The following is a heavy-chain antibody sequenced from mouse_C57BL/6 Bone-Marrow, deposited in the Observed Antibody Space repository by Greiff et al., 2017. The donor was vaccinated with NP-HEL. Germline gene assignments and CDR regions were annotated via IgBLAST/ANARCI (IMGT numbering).Heavy chain of an antibody. J-gene: IGHJ2*01. CDR3: ARRLWLRDY. Sequence: VQLQQSGPELVKPGASVKISCKASGYSFTGYYMNWVKQSPEKSLEWIGEINPSTGGTTYNQKFKAKATLTVDKSSSTAYMQLKRLTSEDSAVYYCARRLWLRDYGGQGTTLTVSS. CDR1: GYSFTGYY. D-gene: IGHD2-2*01. V-gene: IGHV1-42*01. CDR2: INPSTGGT.